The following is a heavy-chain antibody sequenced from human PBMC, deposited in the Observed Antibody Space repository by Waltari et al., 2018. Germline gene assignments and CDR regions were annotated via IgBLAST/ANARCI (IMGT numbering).Heavy chain of an antibody. Sequence: EVQLVESGGGLVKPGGSLRLSCAASGFTFSDYTMSWVRQTPGKGLEWVSSSSSSSSFIYYADSVKGRFTISRDNAKNSLFLQMNSLRAEDTSVYYCVGSDYGDYVGGYYWGQGTVVTVSS. CDR2: SSSSSSFI. D-gene: IGHD4-17*01. CDR1: GFTFSDYT. CDR3: VGSDYGDYVGGYY. V-gene: IGHV3-21*01. J-gene: IGHJ4*02.